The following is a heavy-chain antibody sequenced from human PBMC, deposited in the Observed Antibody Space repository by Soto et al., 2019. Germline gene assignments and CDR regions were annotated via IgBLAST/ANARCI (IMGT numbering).Heavy chain of an antibody. CDR1: GDSVSSNSAA. Sequence: SQTLSLTCAISGDSVSSNSAAWNWIRQSPSRGLEWLGRAYYRSQWYYDSAVSVRSRITVIPDTSKNQFSLQLNSVTPEDTAVNYCTKQKGDSRTYNGMDDWGEGTTVSVCS. V-gene: IGHV6-1*01. CDR2: AYYRSQWYY. J-gene: IGHJ6*04. CDR3: TKQKGDSRTYNGMDD. D-gene: IGHD2-21*02.